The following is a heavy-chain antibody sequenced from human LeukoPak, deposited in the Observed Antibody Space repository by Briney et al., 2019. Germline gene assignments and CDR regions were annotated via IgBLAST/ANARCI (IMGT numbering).Heavy chain of an antibody. CDR3: ARGVTYYYDSSGYDTAFDI. J-gene: IGHJ3*02. V-gene: IGHV1-69*05. CDR2: MIPIFGTA. Sequence: GASVKVSCKASGGTFSSYAISWVRQAPGQGLEWMGRMIPIFGTANYAQKFQGRVTITTDESTSTAYMELSSLRSEDTAVYYCARGVTYYYDSSGYDTAFDIWGQGTMVTVSS. CDR1: GGTFSSYA. D-gene: IGHD3-22*01.